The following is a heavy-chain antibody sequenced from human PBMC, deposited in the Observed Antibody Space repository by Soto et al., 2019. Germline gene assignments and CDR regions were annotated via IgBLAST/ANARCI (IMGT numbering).Heavy chain of an antibody. Sequence: SGPTLVNPTETLTLTCTVSGFSLSNARMGVSWIRQPPGKALEWLAHIFSNDEKSYSTSLKSRLTISKDTSKSQVVLTMTNMDPVDTATYYCARMKSDGDSVGVASDILGQGTMVTVSS. CDR2: IFSNDEK. V-gene: IGHV2-26*01. D-gene: IGHD4-17*01. J-gene: IGHJ3*02. CDR3: ARMKSDGDSVGVASDI. CDR1: GFSLSNARMG.